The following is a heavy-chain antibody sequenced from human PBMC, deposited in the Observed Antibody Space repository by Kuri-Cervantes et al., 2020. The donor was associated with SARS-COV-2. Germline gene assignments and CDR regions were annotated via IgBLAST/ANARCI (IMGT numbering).Heavy chain of an antibody. CDR2: IYHSGST. D-gene: IGHD4-17*01. J-gene: IGHJ3*02. CDR1: GYSISSGYY. Sequence: SETLSLTCAVSGYSISSGYYWGWIRQPPGKGLEWIGSIYHSGSTYYNPSLKGRVTISVDTSKNQFSLKLSSVTAADTAVYYCARPRYGDYDGAFDIWGQGTMVTVSS. V-gene: IGHV4-38-2*01. CDR3: ARPRYGDYDGAFDI.